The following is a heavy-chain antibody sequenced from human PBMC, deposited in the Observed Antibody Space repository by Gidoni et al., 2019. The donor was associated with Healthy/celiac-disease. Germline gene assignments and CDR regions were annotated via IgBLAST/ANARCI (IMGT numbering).Heavy chain of an antibody. J-gene: IGHJ3*02. CDR1: GFTFSSYS. CDR2: ISSSISYI. CDR3: ASPNPYSSGWYIGDAFDI. Sequence: EVQLVESGGGLVKPGGSLRLSCAASGFTFSSYSMNWVRQAPGKGLEWVSSISSSISYIYYADSVKCRFTISRDNAKNSLYLQMNSLRAEDTAVYYCASPNPYSSGWYIGDAFDIWGQGTMVTVSS. V-gene: IGHV3-21*01. D-gene: IGHD6-19*01.